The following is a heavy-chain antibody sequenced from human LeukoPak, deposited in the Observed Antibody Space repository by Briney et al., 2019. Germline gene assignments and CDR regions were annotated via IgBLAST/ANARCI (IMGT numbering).Heavy chain of an antibody. CDR2: MYYSGSS. CDR1: GGPISSSSYY. V-gene: IGHV4-39*01. D-gene: IGHD5-18*01. Sequence: SETLSLTCTVSGGPISSSSYYRGWIRQPPGTGLEWIGSMYYSGSSYYNPSLKSRVTISVDTSKNQFSLKLSSVTAADTAVYYCARASLQLSHNYFDYWGQGTLVTVSS. J-gene: IGHJ4*02. CDR3: ARASLQLSHNYFDY.